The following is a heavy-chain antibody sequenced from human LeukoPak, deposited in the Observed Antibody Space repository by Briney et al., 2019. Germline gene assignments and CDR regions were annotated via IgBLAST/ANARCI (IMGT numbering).Heavy chain of an antibody. V-gene: IGHV4-59*01. Sequence: KPSETLSLTCTVSGGSISSYYWSWIRQPPGKGLEWIGYIYYSGSTNYNPSLKSRVTISVDTSKNQFSLKLSSVTAADTAVYYCARGHYDREGYYYYMDVWGKGTTVTVSS. CDR1: GGSISSYY. CDR2: IYYSGST. D-gene: IGHD3-22*01. J-gene: IGHJ6*03. CDR3: ARGHYDREGYYYYMDV.